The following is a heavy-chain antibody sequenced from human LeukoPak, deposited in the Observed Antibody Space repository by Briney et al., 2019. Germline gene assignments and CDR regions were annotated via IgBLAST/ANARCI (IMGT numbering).Heavy chain of an antibody. Sequence: PSETLSLTCTVSGGSISSSSYYWGWIRQPPGKGLEWIGSIYYSGSTYYNPSLKSRVTISVDTSKNQFSLKLSPVTAADTAVYYCATVPRYSGPGHWGQGTLVTVSS. D-gene: IGHD5-12*01. V-gene: IGHV4-39*01. CDR3: ATVPRYSGPGH. J-gene: IGHJ1*01. CDR2: IYYSGST. CDR1: GGSISSSSYY.